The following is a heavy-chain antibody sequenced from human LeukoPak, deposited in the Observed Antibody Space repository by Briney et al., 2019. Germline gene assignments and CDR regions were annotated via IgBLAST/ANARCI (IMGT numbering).Heavy chain of an antibody. CDR3: ARRESAYYGSGRVDY. D-gene: IGHD3-10*01. CDR1: GYSISSGYY. V-gene: IGHV4-38-2*01. J-gene: IGHJ4*02. CDR2: IYHSGST. Sequence: PSETLSLTCAVSGYSISSGYYWGWIRQPPGKGLEWIGSIYHSGSTYYNPSLKSRVTISVDTSKNQFSLKLSSVTAADTAVYYCARRESAYYGSGRVDYWGQGTLVTVSS.